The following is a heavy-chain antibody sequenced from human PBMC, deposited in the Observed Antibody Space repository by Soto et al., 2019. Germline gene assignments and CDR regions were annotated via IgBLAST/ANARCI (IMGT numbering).Heavy chain of an antibody. J-gene: IGHJ4*02. Sequence: EVQLLESGGGLVQPGGSLRLSCAASGFIFSNYGMKWFRLAPGEGLEWVSTMTTTGGSTFYADSVRGRFTISRDNSKNTLDLQMNSLRVADTAIYYCVSSWAYWGRGVVVTVSS. CDR2: MTTTGGST. D-gene: IGHD6-13*01. CDR3: VSSWAY. V-gene: IGHV3-23*01. CDR1: GFIFSNYG.